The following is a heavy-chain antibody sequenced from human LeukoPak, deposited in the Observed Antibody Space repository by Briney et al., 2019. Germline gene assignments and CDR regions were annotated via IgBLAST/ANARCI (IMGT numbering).Heavy chain of an antibody. CDR1: GFTLCDYH. D-gene: IGHD3-10*01. J-gene: IGHJ5*02. Sequence: GGSLRLSCAASGFTLCDYHMNWFRPAPGKGLEWLSSITTISHYIYYAGAVRGRFTISRDNAKNSLYLQMNSLRGEDTAVYYCARSGGPGTYHQLRYNWFDPWGQGTLVTVSS. CDR2: ITTISHYI. CDR3: ARSGGPGTYHQLRYNWFDP. V-gene: IGHV3-21*01.